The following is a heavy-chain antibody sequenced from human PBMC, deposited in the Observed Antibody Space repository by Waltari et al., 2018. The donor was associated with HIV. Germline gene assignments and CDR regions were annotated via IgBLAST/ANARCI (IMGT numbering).Heavy chain of an antibody. CDR3: ARADCGGDCYFDF. Sequence: QVQLVESGGGVVQPGRSLRLSCAASGFTFRSYGIHWVRQAPGKGLEWGAVIWYDGSNEYYGDSVKGRFTVSRDNSKNMVYLQMNSLRAEDTAMYHCARADCGGDCYFDFWGQGTPVTVSS. CDR1: GFTFRSYG. CDR2: IWYDGSNE. J-gene: IGHJ4*02. D-gene: IGHD2-21*02. V-gene: IGHV3-33*01.